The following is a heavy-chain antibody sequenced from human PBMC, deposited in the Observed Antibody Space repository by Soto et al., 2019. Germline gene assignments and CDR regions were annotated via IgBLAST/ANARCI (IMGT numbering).Heavy chain of an antibody. CDR3: ARGTVTTPISNYNYQYIDV. Sequence: SETLSLSCTVSGGSISIHYWSWIRQPPGKGLEWIGYIYHSGSTNYNPSLKSRVTMSIDTSKNLFSLNLNSVTAADTAVYHCARGTVTTPISNYNYQYIDVWGKGTTVTVSS. V-gene: IGHV4-59*11. D-gene: IGHD1-1*01. CDR1: GGSISIHY. CDR2: IYHSGST. J-gene: IGHJ6*03.